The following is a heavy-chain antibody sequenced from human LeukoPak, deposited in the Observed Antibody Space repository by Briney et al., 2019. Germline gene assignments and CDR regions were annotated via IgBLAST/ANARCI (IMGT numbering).Heavy chain of an antibody. J-gene: IGHJ6*03. CDR3: ARDEGGYSYGIYYYYYMDV. Sequence: SVKVSCKASGGTFSSYAISWVRQAPGQGLEWMGGIIPIFGTANYAQKFQGRVTITADESTSTAYMELSSLRSEDTAVYYCARDEGGYSYGIYYYYYMDVWGKGTTVTVSS. CDR1: GGTFSSYA. D-gene: IGHD5-18*01. V-gene: IGHV1-69*13. CDR2: IIPIFGTA.